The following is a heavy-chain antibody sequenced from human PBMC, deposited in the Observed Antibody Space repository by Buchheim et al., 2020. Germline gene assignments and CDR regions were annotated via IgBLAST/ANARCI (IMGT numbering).Heavy chain of an antibody. V-gene: IGHV1-2*04. CDR2: INPDSGGT. CDR3: ARGAGGDTIFGVLITTFYFDF. J-gene: IGHJ4*02. D-gene: IGHD3-3*01. CDR1: GYTFTGYY. Sequence: QVQLVQSGAEVKKPGASVKVSCKASGYTFTGYYVHWVRQAPGQGLEWVGWINPDSGGTDYAQKFQGSVTMTRDTSISTAYSELRSLTSDDTAVYYCARGAGGDTIFGVLITTFYFDFWGQGAL.